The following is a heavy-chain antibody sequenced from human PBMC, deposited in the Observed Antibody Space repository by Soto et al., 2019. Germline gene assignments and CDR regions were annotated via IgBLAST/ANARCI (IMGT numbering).Heavy chain of an antibody. V-gene: IGHV4-39*01. D-gene: IGHD3-22*01. CDR3: ARHFAMIVVVNQGAFDI. CDR2: IYYSGST. Sequence: PSETLSLTCTVSGGSISSSSYYWGWIRQPPGKGLEWIGSIYYSGSTYYNPSLKSRVTISVDTSKNQFSLKLSSLTAADTAVYYCARHFAMIVVVNQGAFDIWGQGTMVTVSS. J-gene: IGHJ3*02. CDR1: GGSISSSSYY.